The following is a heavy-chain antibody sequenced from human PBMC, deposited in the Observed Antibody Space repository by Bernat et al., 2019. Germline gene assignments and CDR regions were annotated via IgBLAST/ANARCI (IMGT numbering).Heavy chain of an antibody. CDR3: ARHDYGEHFDY. V-gene: IGHV4-39*01. Sequence: QLQLQESGPGLVKPSETLSLTCTVSGGSISSSSYYWGWIRQPPGKGLEWIGSIYYSGSTYYNPSLKSRVTISVDTSKNQFSLKLSSVTAADTAVYYCARHDYGEHFDYWGQGTLSPSPQ. CDR2: IYYSGST. CDR1: GGSISSSSYY. J-gene: IGHJ4*02. D-gene: IGHD4-17*01.